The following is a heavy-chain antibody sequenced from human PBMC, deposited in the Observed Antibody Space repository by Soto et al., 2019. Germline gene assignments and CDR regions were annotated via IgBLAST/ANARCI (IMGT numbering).Heavy chain of an antibody. CDR3: AKEIAVAVATPPEY. CDR1: GFSFNSHA. D-gene: IGHD5-12*01. CDR2: INSGVDA. V-gene: IGHV3-23*01. J-gene: IGHJ4*02. Sequence: DVQLSESGGGLVQPGGSLRLTCAASGFSFNSHAMTWVRQAPGRGLEWVAAINSGVDAFYADSVKGRFTISRDNSKNTVYLQMTNLRADDTAVYYCAKEIAVAVATPPEYWGQGTLVTVSS.